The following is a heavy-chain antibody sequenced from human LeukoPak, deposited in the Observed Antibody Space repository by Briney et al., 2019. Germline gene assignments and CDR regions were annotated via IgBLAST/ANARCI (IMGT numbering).Heavy chain of an antibody. CDR1: GFTFSSYS. J-gene: IGHJ4*02. CDR2: ISSSSSYI. Sequence: GSLRLSCAASGFTFSSYSMNWVRQAPGKGLEWVSSISSSSSYIYYADSVKGRFTISRDNAKNSLYLQMNSLRAEDTAVYYCAKVGSGWYSDYWGQGTLVTVSS. V-gene: IGHV3-21*04. D-gene: IGHD6-19*01. CDR3: AKVGSGWYSDY.